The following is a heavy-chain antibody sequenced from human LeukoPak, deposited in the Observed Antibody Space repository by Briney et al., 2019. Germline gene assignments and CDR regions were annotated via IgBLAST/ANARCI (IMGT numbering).Heavy chain of an antibody. Sequence: PGGSLRLSCEASGFTFSTYAMSWVRQPPGKGLQWVSGISGSDSGTYYTDSVKGRFTISRDNSTNTVYLEIDNLRAEDTAVYYCAKCMSGTGVCLNFDSWGQGILVTVSS. CDR2: ISGSDSGT. D-gene: IGHD2-8*02. CDR1: GFTFSTYA. J-gene: IGHJ4*02. V-gene: IGHV3-23*01. CDR3: AKCMSGTGVCLNFDS.